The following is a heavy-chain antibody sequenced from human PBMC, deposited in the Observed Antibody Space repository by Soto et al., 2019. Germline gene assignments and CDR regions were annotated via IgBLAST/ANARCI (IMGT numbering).Heavy chain of an antibody. J-gene: IGHJ4*02. CDR3: AKDERSIAARSSLDY. CDR2: IIPVFGTT. Sequence: SVKVSCKDSGGLFSSFAISWVRQAPGQGLEWLGGIIPVFGTTNYADSVKGRFTISRDNSKNTLYLQMNSLRAEDTAVYYCAKDERSIAARSSLDYWGQGTLVTVSS. V-gene: IGHV1-69*05. CDR1: GGLFSSFA. D-gene: IGHD6-6*01.